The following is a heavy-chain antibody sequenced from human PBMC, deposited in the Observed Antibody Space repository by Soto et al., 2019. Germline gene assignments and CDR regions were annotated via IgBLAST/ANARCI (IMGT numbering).Heavy chain of an antibody. CDR1: GGSINSGDYY. CDR2: IYYSGST. J-gene: IGHJ5*02. CDR3: ATTYGSGSWWFDP. Sequence: PSETLSLTCTVSGGSINSGDYYWSWIRQPPGKGLEWIGYIYYSGSTNYNPSLKSRVTISVDTSKNQFSLKLSSVTAADTAVYYCATTYGSGSWWFDPWGQGTLLTVSS. D-gene: IGHD3-10*01. V-gene: IGHV4-61*08.